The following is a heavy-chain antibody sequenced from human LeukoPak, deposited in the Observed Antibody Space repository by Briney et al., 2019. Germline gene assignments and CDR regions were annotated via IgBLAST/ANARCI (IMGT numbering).Heavy chain of an antibody. CDR3: AKGGVVAATPGDI. Sequence: GGSLRLSCAASGFTFSNYAMSWVRQAPGKGLEWVSAISGSGGSTYHADSVKGRFTISRDNSKNTLYLQMNSLRAEDTAVYYCAKGGVVAATPGDIWGQGTMVTVSS. CDR1: GFTFSNYA. J-gene: IGHJ3*02. V-gene: IGHV3-23*01. CDR2: ISGSGGST. D-gene: IGHD2-15*01.